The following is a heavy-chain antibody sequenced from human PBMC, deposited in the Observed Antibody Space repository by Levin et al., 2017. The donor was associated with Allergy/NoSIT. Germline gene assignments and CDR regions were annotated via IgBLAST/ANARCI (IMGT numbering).Heavy chain of an antibody. Sequence: SQTLSLTCTVSGGSISSYYWSWIRQPPGKGLEWIGYIYYSGSTNYNPSLKSRVTISVDTSKNQFSLKLSSVTAADTAVYYCARAPWGTTESGYPWGQGTLVTVSS. CDR3: ARAPWGTTESGYP. CDR2: IYYSGST. J-gene: IGHJ5*02. V-gene: IGHV4-59*01. D-gene: IGHD4-17*01. CDR1: GGSISSYY.